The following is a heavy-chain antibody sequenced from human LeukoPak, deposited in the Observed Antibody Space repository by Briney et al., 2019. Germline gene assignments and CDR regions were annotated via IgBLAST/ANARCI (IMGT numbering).Heavy chain of an antibody. CDR1: GYTLTELS. Sequence: GASVKVSCKVSGYTLTELSMHWVRQAPGKGLEWMGGFDPEDGETIYAQKFQGRVTITEDTSTDTAYMELSSLRSEDTAVYYCATGIAVAGTPFDYWGQGTLVTVSS. D-gene: IGHD6-19*01. CDR3: ATGIAVAGTPFDY. CDR2: FDPEDGET. V-gene: IGHV1-24*01. J-gene: IGHJ4*02.